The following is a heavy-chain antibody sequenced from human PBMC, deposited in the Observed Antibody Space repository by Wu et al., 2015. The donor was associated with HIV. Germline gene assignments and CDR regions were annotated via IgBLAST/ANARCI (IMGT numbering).Heavy chain of an antibody. D-gene: IGHD3-16*02. CDR3: ARGRYYDYVWGSYRLGGWFDP. J-gene: IGHJ5*02. Sequence: QVQLVQSGAEVKKPGASVKVSCKASGYTFTSYDINWVRQATGQGLEWMGWMNPNSGNTGYAQKFQGRVTMTRNTSISTAYMELSSLRSEDTAVYYCARGRYYDYVWGSYRLGGWFDPWGQGTLVTVSS. CDR1: GYTFTSYD. V-gene: IGHV1-8*01. CDR2: MNPNSGNT.